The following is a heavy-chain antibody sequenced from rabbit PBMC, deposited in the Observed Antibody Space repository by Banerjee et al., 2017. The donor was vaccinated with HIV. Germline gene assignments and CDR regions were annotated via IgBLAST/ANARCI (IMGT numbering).Heavy chain of an antibody. Sequence: QSLEESGGDLVKPGASLTLTCTASGFSFSSSYYMCWVRQAPGKGLELIACISTTSGITYYASWVNGRFTISKTSATTVTLQMTSLTAADTATYFCARERYAATSYNLWGPGTLVTVS. CDR2: ISTTSGIT. D-gene: IGHD8-1*01. CDR1: GFSFSSSYY. V-gene: IGHV1S40*01. CDR3: ARERYAATSYNL. J-gene: IGHJ4*01.